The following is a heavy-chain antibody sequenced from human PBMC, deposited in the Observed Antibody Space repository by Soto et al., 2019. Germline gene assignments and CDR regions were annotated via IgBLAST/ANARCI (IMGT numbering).Heavy chain of an antibody. CDR3: AYSSGGYDWKDFFEY. Sequence: SGPTLVNPTQTLTLTCTFSGFSLSSSGVGVGWIRQPPGKALEWLALIYWDDDKRYSPSLKSRLTITKDTSKNQVVLTMTNMAPVDTATYYCAYSSGGYDWKDFFEYWGQGTVVTVSS. V-gene: IGHV2-5*02. CDR1: GFSLSSSGVG. J-gene: IGHJ4*02. D-gene: IGHD5-12*01. CDR2: IYWDDDK.